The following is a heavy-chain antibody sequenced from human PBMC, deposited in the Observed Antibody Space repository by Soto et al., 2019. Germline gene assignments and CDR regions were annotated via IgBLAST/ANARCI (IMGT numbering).Heavy chain of an antibody. V-gene: IGHV3-23*01. CDR2: ISGSGDST. Sequence: GGSLRLSCATSGFTFGNYAMRWVRQAPGKGLEWVSAISGSGDSTYYADSVKGRFTISRENSKNTLYLQMNTLRAEDTAIYYCAKGGMDVWGQGTTVTAP. CDR1: GFTFGNYA. CDR3: AKGGMDV. J-gene: IGHJ6*02.